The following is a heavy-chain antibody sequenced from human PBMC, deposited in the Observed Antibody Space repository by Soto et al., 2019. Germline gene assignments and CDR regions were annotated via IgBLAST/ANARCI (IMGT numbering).Heavy chain of an antibody. J-gene: IGHJ4*02. V-gene: IGHV3-53*01. CDR1: GFTVSSNY. CDR3: AVVWFGEYEGFDY. Sequence: GGSLRLSCAASGFTVSSNYMSWVRQAPGKGLEWVSVIYSGGSTYYEDSVKGRFTISRDNSKNTLYLQMNSLRAEDTAVYYCAVVWFGEYEGFDYWGQGTLVTVSS. D-gene: IGHD3-10*01. CDR2: IYSGGST.